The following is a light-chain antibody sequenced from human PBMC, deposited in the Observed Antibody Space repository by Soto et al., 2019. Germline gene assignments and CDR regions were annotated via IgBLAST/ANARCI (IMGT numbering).Light chain of an antibody. V-gene: IGKV3-15*01. CDR2: GAS. CDR1: QSVSSN. Sequence: EIVMTQSPATLSVSPGERATLSCRASQSVSSNLAWYQQKPGQAPRLLIYGASTRATGIPARFSGRGSGTDFTLTISSLQSEDFSVYYCQQYNNWSPYTFGQGTKLEIK. J-gene: IGKJ2*01. CDR3: QQYNNWSPYT.